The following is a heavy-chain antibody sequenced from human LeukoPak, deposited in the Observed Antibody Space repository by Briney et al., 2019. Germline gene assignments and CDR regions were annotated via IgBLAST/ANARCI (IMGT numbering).Heavy chain of an antibody. Sequence: GASVKVSSKASGGTFSSYAISWVRQAPGQGLEWMGGIIPIFGTANYAQKFQGRVTITADESTSTAYMELSSLRSEDTAVYYCARRRGGAFDIWGQGTMVTVSS. V-gene: IGHV1-69*13. CDR1: GGTFSSYA. J-gene: IGHJ3*02. CDR2: IIPIFGTA. D-gene: IGHD3-3*01. CDR3: ARRRGGAFDI.